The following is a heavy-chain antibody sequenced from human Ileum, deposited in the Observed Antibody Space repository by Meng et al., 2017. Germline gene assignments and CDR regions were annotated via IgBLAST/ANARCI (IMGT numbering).Heavy chain of an antibody. CDR2: IWYDGDDK. CDR3: ARDLASAGSPVRFGP. CDR1: GFTFRSFG. D-gene: IGHD6-13*01. Sequence: VQPVGSGGGGVQPGRSLRRSCASSGFTFRSFGMHWVRQAPGRGLEWVAVIWYDGDDKEYADSVKGRFTISRDNSKNMLYLQMNSLRAEDTAVYYCARDLASAGSPVRFGPWGQGTLVTVS. V-gene: IGHV3-33*01. J-gene: IGHJ5*02.